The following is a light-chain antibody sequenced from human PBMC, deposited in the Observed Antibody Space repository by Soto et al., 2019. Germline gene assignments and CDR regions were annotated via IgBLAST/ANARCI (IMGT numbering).Light chain of an antibody. CDR3: MSYAGGNSVT. CDR1: DNDVGRYDY. J-gene: IGLJ2*01. CDR2: EVT. V-gene: IGLV2-8*01. Sequence: QSALTQPPSASGSLGWSVTLSCSGTDNDVGRYDYVSWYQQHPGKAPKLLIYEVTKRPSGVPDRFSASKSGTSASLTVSGLQDEDEADYYCMSYAGGNSVTFGGGTKLTVL.